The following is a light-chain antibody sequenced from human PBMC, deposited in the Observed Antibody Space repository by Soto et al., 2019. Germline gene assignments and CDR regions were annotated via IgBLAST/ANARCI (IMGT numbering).Light chain of an antibody. CDR1: NSNIGRYS. CDR3: AAWDDNLNGPL. CDR2: RDD. J-gene: IGLJ3*02. Sequence: QSALTQPPSLSGTPGQRVTIPCSGSNSNIGRYSVNWYQHFPGTAPKILIYRDDERPSGVPDRFSGSKSGTPASLAISGLQSEDEAEYYCAAWDDNLNGPLFGGGTKLTVL. V-gene: IGLV1-44*01.